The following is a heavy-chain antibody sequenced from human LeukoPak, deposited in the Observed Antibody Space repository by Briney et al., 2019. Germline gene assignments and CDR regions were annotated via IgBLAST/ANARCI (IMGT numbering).Heavy chain of an antibody. V-gene: IGHV4-59*01. J-gene: IGHJ5*02. CDR1: GDSISSYY. D-gene: IGHD3-10*01. Sequence: PSETLSLTCTVFGDSISSYYWSWVRQPPGKGLEWIANILYSGSTKYNPSLKSRLSVSGDASKNQVSLKLTSVTAADTAVYYCAREAGNWFDPWGQGTLVTVSS. CDR3: AREAGNWFDP. CDR2: ILYSGST.